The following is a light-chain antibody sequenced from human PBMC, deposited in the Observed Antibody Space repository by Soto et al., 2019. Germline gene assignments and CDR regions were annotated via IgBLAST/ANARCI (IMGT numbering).Light chain of an antibody. Sequence: EIVLTQSPGTLSLSPGERATLSSRASQSVSNNYLAWYQQKPGQAPRLLIYGASNRATGIPDRFSGSGSGTDFTLTISGLQSEDFAVYYCQQYNNWPQTFGQGTKVDIK. CDR3: QQYNNWPQT. CDR2: GAS. V-gene: IGKV3-20*01. J-gene: IGKJ1*01. CDR1: QSVSNNY.